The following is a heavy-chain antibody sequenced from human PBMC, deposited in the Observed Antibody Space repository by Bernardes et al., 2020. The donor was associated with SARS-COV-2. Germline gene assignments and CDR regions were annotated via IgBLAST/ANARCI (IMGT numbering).Heavy chain of an antibody. CDR1: VYTSTNYG. D-gene: IGHD3-10*01. CDR3: SRDRRAPFWFGGVAAGS. Sequence: ASVKVSCQASVYTSTNYGVSWVRQAPGQGLEWLGWISAFTGRTRYAENVQHRVTLTTDTSTGTAYLEMRSLRYEDTAVYYCSRDRRAPFWFGGVAAGSWGLETLVTVSS. CDR2: ISAFTGRT. J-gene: IGHJ5*02. V-gene: IGHV1-18*01.